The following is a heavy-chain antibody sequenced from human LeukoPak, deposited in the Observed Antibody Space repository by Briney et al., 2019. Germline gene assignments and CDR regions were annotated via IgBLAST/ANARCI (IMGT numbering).Heavy chain of an antibody. CDR2: ISYDGINK. J-gene: IGHJ4*02. D-gene: IGHD3-22*01. Sequence: PGGSLRLSCAASGFTLTTYGIHWVPQAPGKGLEGVVVISYDGINKDYADSVRVRFTISRDTSKNTVSLRMNNRKVEDTAVYYCAKDRIVVATPKAYSDYSGQGTPVTVSS. CDR3: AKDRIVVATPKAYSDY. CDR1: GFTLTTYG. V-gene: IGHV3-30*18.